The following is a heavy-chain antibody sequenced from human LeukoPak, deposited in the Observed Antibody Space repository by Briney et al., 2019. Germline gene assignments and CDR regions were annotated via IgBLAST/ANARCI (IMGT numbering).Heavy chain of an antibody. Sequence: PSETLSLTCTVSGGSISSGSYYWSWIRQPAGKGLEWIGRIYTSGSTNYNPSIKSRVTISVDTSKNQFSLKLSSVTAADTAVYYCARGRVWFGERWGQGTLVTVSS. CDR1: GGSISSGSYY. J-gene: IGHJ4*02. CDR2: IYTSGST. V-gene: IGHV4-61*02. D-gene: IGHD3-10*01. CDR3: ARGRVWFGER.